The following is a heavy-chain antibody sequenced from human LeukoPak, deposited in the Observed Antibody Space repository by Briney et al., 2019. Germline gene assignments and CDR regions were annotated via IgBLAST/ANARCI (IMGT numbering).Heavy chain of an antibody. V-gene: IGHV3-48*04. CDR2: YNSRSGSM. J-gene: IGHJ6*02. Sequence: GGSLRLSCVPSGFDFRRSTIHCVRQAPGKGPECISFYNSRSGSMSYAGSVKGRFTISRDNAENSLYIQMNSLRAEDTAVYYCVRSRSSGMKWFAGGYDYYDILDVWGQGTTVIVSS. D-gene: IGHD6-19*01. CDR3: VRSRSSGMKWFAGGYDYYDILDV. CDR1: GFDFRRST.